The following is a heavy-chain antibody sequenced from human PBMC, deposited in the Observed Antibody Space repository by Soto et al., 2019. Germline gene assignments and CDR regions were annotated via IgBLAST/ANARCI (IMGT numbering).Heavy chain of an antibody. V-gene: IGHV3-48*01. J-gene: IGHJ4*02. CDR1: GFTFSSYS. D-gene: IGHD4-17*01. CDR3: ARDRGAPYGAYGTEFDY. CDR2: ISSSSSTI. Sequence: PGGSLRLSCAASGFTFSSYSMNWVRQAPGKGLQWVSYISSSSSTIYYVDSVKGRFTISRDNAKNSLYLQMNSLRAEDTAVYYCARDRGAPYGAYGTEFDYWGQGTLVTVSS.